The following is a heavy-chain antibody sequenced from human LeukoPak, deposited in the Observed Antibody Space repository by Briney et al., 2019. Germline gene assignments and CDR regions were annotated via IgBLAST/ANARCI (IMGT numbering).Heavy chain of an antibody. D-gene: IGHD2-21*02. CDR1: GFNFSNYG. V-gene: IGHV3-33*01. Sequence: GGSLRLSCAASGFNFSNYGMHWVRQVPGKGLEWVAVIWYDGSTKFYANYVTGRFTVSRDNSKNTLYLQMNILRPEDTAIYYCARDSGFREVVTYYFDYWGQGTLVTVSS. J-gene: IGHJ4*02. CDR2: IWYDGSTK. CDR3: ARDSGFREVVTYYFDY.